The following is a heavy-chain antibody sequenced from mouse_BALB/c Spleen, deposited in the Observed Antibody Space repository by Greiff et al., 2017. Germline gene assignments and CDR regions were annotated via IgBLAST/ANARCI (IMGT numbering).Heavy chain of an antibody. CDR1: GYSFTGYT. J-gene: IGHJ3*01. Sequence: VQLQQSGPELVKPGASMKISCKASGYSFTGYTMNWVKQSHGKNLEWIGLINPYNGGTSYNQKFKGKATVTVDKSSSTAYMELLSLTSEDSAVYDGAREDDGYYVGFADWGQGTLVTVSA. D-gene: IGHD2-3*01. CDR2: INPYNGGT. CDR3: AREDDGYYVGFAD. V-gene: IGHV1-18*01.